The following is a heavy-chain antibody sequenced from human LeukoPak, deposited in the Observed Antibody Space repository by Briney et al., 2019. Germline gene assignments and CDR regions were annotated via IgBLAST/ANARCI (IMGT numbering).Heavy chain of an antibody. Sequence: GESLKISCKASGYSFTTYWIGWVRQMPGKGLEWMGIIYPADSTAHYSPSFQGQVTISADKSISTAYLQWSSLKASDTAMYYCARPKWRRNDAFDIWGQGTMVTVSS. V-gene: IGHV5-51*01. CDR3: ARPKWRRNDAFDI. CDR2: IYPADSTA. D-gene: IGHD2-8*01. J-gene: IGHJ3*02. CDR1: GYSFTTYW.